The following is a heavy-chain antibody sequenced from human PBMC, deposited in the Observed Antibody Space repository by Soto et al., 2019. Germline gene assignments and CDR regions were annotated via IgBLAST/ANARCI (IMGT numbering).Heavy chain of an antibody. CDR2: IYYSGST. Sequence: SETLSLTCTVSGGSISSYYWSWIRQPPGKGLEWIGYIYYSGSTNYNPSLKSRVTISVDTSKNQFSLKLSSVTAADTAVYYCARRRDSGYDAPFDYWGQGTLVTVSS. CDR1: GGSISSYY. V-gene: IGHV4-59*08. CDR3: ARRRDSGYDAPFDY. D-gene: IGHD5-12*01. J-gene: IGHJ4*02.